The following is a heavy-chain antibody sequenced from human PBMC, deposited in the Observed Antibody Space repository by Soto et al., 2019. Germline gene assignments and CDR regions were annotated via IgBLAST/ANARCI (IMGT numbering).Heavy chain of an antibody. CDR1: GFTFSSYA. Sequence: GGSLRLACAASGFTFSSYAMHWVRQAPGKGLEWVAVISYDGSNKYYADSVKGRFTISRDNSKNTLYLQMNSLRAEDTAVYYCARSAYQYGDYRTDYWGQGTLVTVSS. CDR2: ISYDGSNK. J-gene: IGHJ4*02. D-gene: IGHD4-17*01. V-gene: IGHV3-30-3*01. CDR3: ARSAYQYGDYRTDY.